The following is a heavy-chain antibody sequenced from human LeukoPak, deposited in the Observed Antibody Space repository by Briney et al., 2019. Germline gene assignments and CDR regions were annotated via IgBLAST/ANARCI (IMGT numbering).Heavy chain of an antibody. CDR1: GGSISSYY. J-gene: IGHJ4*02. D-gene: IGHD6-19*01. Sequence: SETLSLTCTVSGGSISSYYWSWLRQPPGKGLEWLGYIYYSGSTNYNPSLKSRVTISVDTSKNQFSLKLSSVTAADTAVYYCARGPGYSSGWYPADWGQGTLVTVSS. CDR3: ARGPGYSSGWYPAD. V-gene: IGHV4-59*01. CDR2: IYYSGST.